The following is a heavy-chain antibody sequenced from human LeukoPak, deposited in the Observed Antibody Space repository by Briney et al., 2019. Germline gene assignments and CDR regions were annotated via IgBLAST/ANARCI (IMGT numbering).Heavy chain of an antibody. CDR1: GFTFSSYE. CDR2: ISSSGSSI. V-gene: IGHV3-48*03. Sequence: GGSLRLSCAASGFTFSSYEMNWVRQAPGKGLDWVSYISSSGSSIYYADSVKGRFTISRDNAKNSLYLQINSLRAEDTAVYYCARGDYYDSSGSFDYWGQGTLVTVSS. J-gene: IGHJ4*02. CDR3: ARGDYYDSSGSFDY. D-gene: IGHD3-22*01.